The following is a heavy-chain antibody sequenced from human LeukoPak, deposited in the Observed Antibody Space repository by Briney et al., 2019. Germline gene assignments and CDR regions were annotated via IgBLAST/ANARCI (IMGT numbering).Heavy chain of an antibody. V-gene: IGHV3-7*01. J-gene: IGHJ3*02. CDR3: ARGFRYCSSTSCYSIDAFDI. CDR2: IKEDGSEK. D-gene: IGHD2-2*01. Sequence: GGSLRLSCAASGFTFSNYWMSWVRQAPGKGLEWVANIKEDGSEKYYVDSVKGRFTISRDNAKNSLYLQMNSLRVGDTALYYCARGFRYCSSTSCYSIDAFDIWGQGTMVTVSS. CDR1: GFTFSNYW.